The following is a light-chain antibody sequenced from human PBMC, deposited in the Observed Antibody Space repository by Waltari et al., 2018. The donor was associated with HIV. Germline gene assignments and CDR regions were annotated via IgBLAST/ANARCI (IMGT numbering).Light chain of an antibody. Sequence: QSVLTQPPSASGTPGQRVTISCSGSTSNIGSYTVSWYQHLPGTAPKLLIFSNNQRPSGVPDRFSGSKSGTSASLALSGLQSEDEADYYCAVWDDSLDGPVFGGGTQLTVL. CDR3: AVWDDSLDGPV. V-gene: IGLV1-44*01. CDR2: SNN. CDR1: TSNIGSYT. J-gene: IGLJ7*01.